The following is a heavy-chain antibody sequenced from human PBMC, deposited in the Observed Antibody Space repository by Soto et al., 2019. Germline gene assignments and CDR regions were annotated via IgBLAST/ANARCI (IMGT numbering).Heavy chain of an antibody. Sequence: QVQLVESGGGVVLPGRSLRLSCAASGFTFSSYGMHWVRQAPGKGLEWVAVISYDGSNKYYADSVKGRFTISRDNSKNTLYLQMNSLRAEDTAVYYCAMHEVTLDYWGQGTLVTVSS. CDR1: GFTFSSYG. CDR2: ISYDGSNK. D-gene: IGHD3-10*01. CDR3: AMHEVTLDY. J-gene: IGHJ4*02. V-gene: IGHV3-30*03.